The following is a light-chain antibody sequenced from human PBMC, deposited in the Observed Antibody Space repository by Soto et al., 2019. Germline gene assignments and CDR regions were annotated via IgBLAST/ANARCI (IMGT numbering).Light chain of an antibody. Sequence: EIVLTQSPGTLSLSPGERATLSCRASQLVTSNYLVWYQQKPGQAPRLLIYGASSRATGIPDRFTGSGSGTDFTRSISRLEPEDSAVYYCQQYGRSPLTFGGGTKVEIK. CDR2: GAS. V-gene: IGKV3-20*01. CDR1: QLVTSNY. J-gene: IGKJ4*01. CDR3: QQYGRSPLT.